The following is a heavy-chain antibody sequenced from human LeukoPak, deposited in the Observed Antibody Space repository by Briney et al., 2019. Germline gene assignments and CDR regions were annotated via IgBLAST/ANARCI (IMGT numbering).Heavy chain of an antibody. Sequence: GGSLRLSCAASGFTFSSYSMNWVRQAPGKGLEWVSSISSSSSYIYYADSVKGRFTISRDNAKNSLYLQMNSLRAEDTAAYYCARFYCSSTSCYIDYWGQGTLVTVSS. V-gene: IGHV3-21*01. D-gene: IGHD2-2*02. CDR1: GFTFSSYS. CDR2: ISSSSSYI. CDR3: ARFYCSSTSCYIDY. J-gene: IGHJ4*02.